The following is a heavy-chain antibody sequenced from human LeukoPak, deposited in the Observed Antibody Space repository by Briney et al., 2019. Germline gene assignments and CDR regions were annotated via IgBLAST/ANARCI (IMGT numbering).Heavy chain of an antibody. J-gene: IGHJ4*02. V-gene: IGHV4-39*01. D-gene: IGHD3-10*01. CDR1: GGSISSSSYY. CDR3: ARSPGEARGVLDY. Sequence: SETLSLTCTVSGGSISSSSYYWGWIRQPPGKGLEWIGSTYYSGSTYYNPSLKSRVTISVDTSKNQFSLKLSSVTAADTAVYYCARSPGEARGVLDYWGQGTLVTVSS. CDR2: TYYSGST.